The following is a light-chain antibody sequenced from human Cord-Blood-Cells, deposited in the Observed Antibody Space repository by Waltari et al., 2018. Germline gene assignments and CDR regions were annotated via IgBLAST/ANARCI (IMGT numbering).Light chain of an antibody. CDR3: NSRDSSGNHPVV. Sequence: AVFVALGQTVRITCQGDSLRSYYESWYQQKPGQAPVLVIYGKNNRPSGIPDRFSGSSSGNTASLTITGAQAEDEADYYCNSRDSSGNHPVVFGGGTKLTVL. CDR1: SLRSYY. CDR2: GKN. J-gene: IGLJ2*01. V-gene: IGLV3-19*01.